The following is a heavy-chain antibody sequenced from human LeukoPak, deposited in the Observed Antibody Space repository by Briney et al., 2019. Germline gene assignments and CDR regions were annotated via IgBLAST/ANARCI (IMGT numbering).Heavy chain of an antibody. CDR2: IYSGGNT. CDR3: AKGEYDILTGYSN. CDR1: GFTVSSNS. J-gene: IGHJ4*02. Sequence: PGGSLRLSCAASGFTVSSNSMNWVRQAPGKGLEWVSVIYSGGNTDYADSVKGRFTISRDNSKNTLYLQMNSLRAEDTAVYYCAKGEYDILTGYSNWGQGTLVTVSS. D-gene: IGHD3-9*01. V-gene: IGHV3-53*05.